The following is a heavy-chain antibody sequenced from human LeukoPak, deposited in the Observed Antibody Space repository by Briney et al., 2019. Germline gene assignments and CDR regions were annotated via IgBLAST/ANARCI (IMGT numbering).Heavy chain of an antibody. V-gene: IGHV3-64*01. J-gene: IGHJ4*02. Sequence: GGSLRLSCAASGFSLCSYSMNWVRQAPGKGLEYVSAINSNGGSTYYANSVKGRFTISRDNSKNTLYLQMGSLRAEDMDVYYCARGCYDSSGYCLDYWGQGTLVSVSS. D-gene: IGHD3-22*01. CDR2: INSNGGST. CDR3: ARGCYDSSGYCLDY. CDR1: GFSLCSYS.